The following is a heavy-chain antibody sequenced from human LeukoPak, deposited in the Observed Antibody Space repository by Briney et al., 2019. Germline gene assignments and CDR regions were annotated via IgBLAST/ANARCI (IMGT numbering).Heavy chain of an antibody. D-gene: IGHD6-19*01. V-gene: IGHV3-53*05. CDR3: AKLISYVAVAGDLDY. Sequence: GGSLRLSCAASGFTVSSNYMSWVRQAPGKGLEWVSVIYSGGSTYYADSVKGRFTISRDNSKNTLYLQMNSLRAEDTAVYYCAKLISYVAVAGDLDYWGQGTLVTVSS. CDR2: IYSGGST. CDR1: GFTVSSNY. J-gene: IGHJ4*02.